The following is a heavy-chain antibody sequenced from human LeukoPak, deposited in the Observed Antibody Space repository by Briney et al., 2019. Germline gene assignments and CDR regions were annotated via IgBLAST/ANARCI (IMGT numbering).Heavy chain of an antibody. CDR3: ATDRKVGTWDPRFNY. D-gene: IGHD4-23*01. J-gene: IGHJ4*02. CDR1: GFTFSDYW. V-gene: IGHV3-7*01. Sequence: PGGSLRLSCSASGFTFSDYWMMWVRQAPGKGLEWVGNIRQDDSEKNYVDSVKGRFTISRDNAKFSLYLQMNSLRAEDTAIYYCATDRKVGTWDPRFNYWGQGTQVTVSS. CDR2: IRQDDSEK.